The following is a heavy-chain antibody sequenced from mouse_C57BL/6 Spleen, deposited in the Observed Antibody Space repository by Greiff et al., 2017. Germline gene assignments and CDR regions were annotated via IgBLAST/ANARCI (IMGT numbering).Heavy chain of an antibody. Sequence: DVKLVESGGGLVKPGGSLKLSCAASGFTFSDYGMHWVRQAPEKGLEWVAYISSGSSTIYYADTVKGRFTISRDNAKNTLFLQMTSLRSEDTAMYYCARGIGYYYLFAYWGQGTLVTVSA. J-gene: IGHJ3*01. D-gene: IGHD2-3*01. CDR2: ISSGSSTI. V-gene: IGHV5-17*01. CDR3: ARGIGYYYLFAY. CDR1: GFTFSDYG.